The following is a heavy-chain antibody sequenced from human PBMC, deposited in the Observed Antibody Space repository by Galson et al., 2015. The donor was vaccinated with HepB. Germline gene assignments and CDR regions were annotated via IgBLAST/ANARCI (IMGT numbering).Heavy chain of an antibody. CDR1: GFTFSSYS. CDR2: ISSTSSTI. V-gene: IGHV3-48*01. J-gene: IGHJ4*02. Sequence: SLRLSCAASGFTFSSYSMNWVRQAPGKGLEWVSYISSTSSTIYYADSVKGRFTISRDNAKNSLYLQMNSLRAEDTAVYYCARSSTYAYGYYWGQGTLVTVSS. CDR3: ARSSTYAYGYY. D-gene: IGHD3-10*01.